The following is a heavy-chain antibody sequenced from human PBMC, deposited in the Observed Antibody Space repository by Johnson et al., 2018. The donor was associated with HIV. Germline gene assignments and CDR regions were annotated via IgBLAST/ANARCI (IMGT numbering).Heavy chain of an antibody. D-gene: IGHD2-21*01. CDR2: IYADGGT. Sequence: EKLVESGGGVVQPGRSLRLSCAASGITVSSNYMTWVRQAPGKGLEWVSVIYADGGTYYPDSVKARFTISRDRSENTLYLQMNSLRAEDTAMYYCARDAPRYSFDIWGQGTMVTVSS. V-gene: IGHV3-66*01. J-gene: IGHJ3*02. CDR3: ARDAPRYSFDI. CDR1: GITVSSNY.